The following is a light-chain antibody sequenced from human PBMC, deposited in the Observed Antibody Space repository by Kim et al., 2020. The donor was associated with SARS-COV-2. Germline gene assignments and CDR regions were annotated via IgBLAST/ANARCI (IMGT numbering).Light chain of an antibody. CDR2: DVT. Sequence: QSALTQPASVSGSPGQSITISCTGTSSDVGGYNFVSWYQQHPGKAPKLMIYDVTKRPSEFSNRFSGSKSGNTASLTISGLQAEDEAHYYCSSYTSSSTWVFGGGTKLTVL. V-gene: IGLV2-14*01. CDR3: SSYTSSSTWV. J-gene: IGLJ3*02. CDR1: SSDVGGYNF.